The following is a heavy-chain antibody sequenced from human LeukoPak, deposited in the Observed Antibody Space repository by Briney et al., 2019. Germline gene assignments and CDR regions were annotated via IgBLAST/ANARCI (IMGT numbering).Heavy chain of an antibody. D-gene: IGHD5-18*01. J-gene: IGHJ6*02. V-gene: IGHV1-8*01. CDR3: ARKYGYRGSYYYYYGMDV. CDR2: MNPNSGNT. CDR1: GYTFTSYD. Sequence: GASVKVSCKASGYTFTSYDINWVRQATGQGLEWMGWMNPNSGNTGYAQKFQGRVTMTRNTSISTAYMELSSLRSEDTAVYYCARKYGYRGSYYYYYGMDVWGQGTTVTVS.